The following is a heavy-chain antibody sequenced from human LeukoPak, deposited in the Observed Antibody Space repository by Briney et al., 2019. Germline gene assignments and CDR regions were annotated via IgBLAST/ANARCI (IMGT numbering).Heavy chain of an antibody. J-gene: IGHJ6*04. V-gene: IGHV3-48*03. CDR1: GFTFSSYE. CDR3: ARVISSSLYHYYGMDV. CDR2: ISSSGSTI. Sequence: GGSLRLSCAASGFTFSSYEMNWVRQAPGKGLEWVSYISSSGSTIYYADSVKGRFTISRDNAKNSLYLQMNSLRAEDTAVYYCARVISSSLYHYYGMDVWGKGTTVTVSS. D-gene: IGHD6-13*01.